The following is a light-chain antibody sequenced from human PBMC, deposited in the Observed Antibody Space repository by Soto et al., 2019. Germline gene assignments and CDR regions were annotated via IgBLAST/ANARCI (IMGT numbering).Light chain of an antibody. V-gene: IGKV3-11*01. CDR3: QQRDDWSSVT. Sequence: EIVLTQSPGNLSLSPGDRATLSCRASQSLGNYLAWYQQKPGQAPRLLIYDASNRAPDIPVRFSGSGSGTDFTLPISSLEPEDFAVYYCQQRDDWSSVTFGGGTRVEIK. CDR1: QSLGNY. J-gene: IGKJ4*01. CDR2: DAS.